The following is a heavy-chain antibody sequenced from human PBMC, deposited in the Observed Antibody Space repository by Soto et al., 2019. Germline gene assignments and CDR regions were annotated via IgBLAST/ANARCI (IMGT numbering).Heavy chain of an antibody. CDR1: GYTFTSYG. J-gene: IGHJ4*02. D-gene: IGHD3-22*01. CDR2: ISAYNGNT. V-gene: IGHV1-18*01. CDR3: ARSPYYYDSSGYYNDFDY. Sequence: ASVKVSCKASGYTFTSYGISWVRQAPGQGLEWMGWISAYNGNTNYAQKLQGRVTMTTDTSTSTAYMELRSLRSDDTAVYYCARSPYYYDSSGYYNDFDYWGQGTLVTVS.